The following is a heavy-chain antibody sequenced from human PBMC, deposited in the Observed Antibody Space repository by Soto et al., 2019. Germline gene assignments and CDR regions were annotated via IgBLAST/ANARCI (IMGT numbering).Heavy chain of an antibody. CDR3: ARDLNPVDIVETGLWYYYYYGMDV. J-gene: IGHJ6*02. V-gene: IGHV1-46*01. CDR2: INPSGGST. Sequence: QVQLVQSGAEVKKPGASVKVSCKASGYTFTSYYMHWVRQAPGQGLEWMGIINPSGGSTSYAQKFQGRVTMTRDTSTSTVYMELSSLRSEDTAVYYCARDLNPVDIVETGLWYYYYYGMDVWGQGTTVTVSS. CDR1: GYTFTSYY. D-gene: IGHD5-12*01.